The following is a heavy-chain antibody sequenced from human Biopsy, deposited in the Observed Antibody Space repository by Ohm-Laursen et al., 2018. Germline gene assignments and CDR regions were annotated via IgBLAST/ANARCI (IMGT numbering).Heavy chain of an antibody. J-gene: IGHJ6*02. CDR3: ARAVDYYDPYYYYGLDV. V-gene: IGHV4-34*01. D-gene: IGHD3-16*01. Sequence: GTLSLTCAVYGGSFSGYYWSWIRQPPGKGLEWIGEINHRGSTNYNPSRKSRVTISVDTSKNQFSLKLRSVTAADTAVYYCARAVDYYDPYYYYGLDVWGQGTTVTVSS. CDR2: INHRGST. CDR1: GGSFSGYY.